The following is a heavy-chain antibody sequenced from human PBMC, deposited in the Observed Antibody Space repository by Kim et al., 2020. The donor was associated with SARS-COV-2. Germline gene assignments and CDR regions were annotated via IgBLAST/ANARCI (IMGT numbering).Heavy chain of an antibody. V-gene: IGHV2-5*01. Sequence: RFSPTLKSRLTITKDTSKNQVVLTMTNMDPVDTATYFCAHRPPGGYYFDYWGQGTLVTVSS. D-gene: IGHD3-10*01. CDR3: AHRPPGGYYFDY. J-gene: IGHJ4*02.